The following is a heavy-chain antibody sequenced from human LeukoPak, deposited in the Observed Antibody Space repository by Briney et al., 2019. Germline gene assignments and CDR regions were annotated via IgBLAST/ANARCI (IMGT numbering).Heavy chain of an antibody. CDR3: ARGPGMTGTH. CDR1: GFTISSYW. CDR2: IKQDGSEK. D-gene: IGHD3-9*01. J-gene: IGHJ4*02. Sequence: GGSLRLSCAASGFTISSYWMSWVRQAPGKGLEWVANIKQDGSEKYYVDSVKGRFTISRDNSKNTLYLQMNSLRAEDTAVYYCARGPGMTGTHWGQGTLVAVSS. V-gene: IGHV3-7*01.